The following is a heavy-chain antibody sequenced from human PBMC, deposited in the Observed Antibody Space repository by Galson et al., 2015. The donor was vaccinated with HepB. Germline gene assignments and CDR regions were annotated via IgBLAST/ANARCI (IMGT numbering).Heavy chain of an antibody. D-gene: IGHD3-9*01. Sequence: SLRLSCAASGFTFSSYWMSWVRQAPGKGLEWVANIKQDGSEKYYVDPVKGRFTISRDNAEKTLFLQLNSLRVEDTAMYYCARSGAYYDILVGGRFHDAFDIWSQGTMVTVSS. CDR2: IKQDGSEK. CDR3: ARSGAYYDILVGGRFHDAFDI. V-gene: IGHV3-7*01. CDR1: GFTFSSYW. J-gene: IGHJ3*02.